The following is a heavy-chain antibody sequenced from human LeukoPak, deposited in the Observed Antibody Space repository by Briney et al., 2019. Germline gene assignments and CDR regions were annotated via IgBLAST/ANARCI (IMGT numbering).Heavy chain of an antibody. V-gene: IGHV5-51*01. D-gene: IGHD3-22*01. CDR3: ARQPSGGHYDRSGYPTDAFNI. J-gene: IGHJ3*02. CDR1: GYRFTSYW. Sequence: GESLKISCKGSGYRFTSYWIGWVRQMPGKGLKWMGIIYPGDSDTRYSPSFQGQVTISADKSIRTAYLQWSSLNASDTAMYYCARQPSGGHYDRSGYPTDAFNIWGQGTMVTVSS. CDR2: IYPGDSDT.